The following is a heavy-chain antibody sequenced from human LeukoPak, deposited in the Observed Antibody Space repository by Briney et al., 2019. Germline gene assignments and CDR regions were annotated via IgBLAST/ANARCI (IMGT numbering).Heavy chain of an antibody. CDR2: ISYDGSNK. CDR1: GFTFSSYA. CDR3: ARAQTLSVSPSDY. J-gene: IGHJ4*02. Sequence: PGGSLRLSCAASGFTFSSYAMHWVRQAPGKGLEWVAVISYDGSNKYYADSVKGRFTISRDNSKNTLYLQMNSLRAEDTAVYYCARAQTLSVSPSDYWGQGTLVTVSS. D-gene: IGHD3-16*01. V-gene: IGHV3-30-3*01.